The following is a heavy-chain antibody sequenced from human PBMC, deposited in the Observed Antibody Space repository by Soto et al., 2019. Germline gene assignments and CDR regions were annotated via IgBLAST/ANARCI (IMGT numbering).Heavy chain of an antibody. D-gene: IGHD3-10*01. J-gene: IGHJ4*02. CDR3: TRDAPLWFGELSQ. CDR1: GGSIRSPNFS. V-gene: IGHV4-31*03. CDR2: IYYTGTT. Sequence: QGQLQESGPGLVKPSPTLSLTCTVIGGSIRSPNFSWSWLRQHPGKGPEWIGNIYYTGTTTYSPSLERRRTISLDPAKNQFSLTLKSGTAADTAVYYCTRDAPLWFGELSQWGQGPLVTVSS.